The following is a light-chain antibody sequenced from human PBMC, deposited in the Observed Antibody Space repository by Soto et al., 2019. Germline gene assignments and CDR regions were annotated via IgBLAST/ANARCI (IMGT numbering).Light chain of an antibody. CDR1: QSIING. CDR2: KAS. V-gene: IGKV1-5*03. J-gene: IGKJ4*01. Sequence: DIQMTQSPSTLSASVGDRATISCRSSQSIINGLAWYHQKPGKDPKLLIYKASTLESGVTSRFSGSGSGTEFTLTISSLQPDDFATYYCQQYNSISLLTFGGGTKVDIK. CDR3: QQYNSISLLT.